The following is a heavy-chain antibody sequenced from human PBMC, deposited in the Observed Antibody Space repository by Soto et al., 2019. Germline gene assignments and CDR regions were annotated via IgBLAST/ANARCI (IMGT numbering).Heavy chain of an antibody. CDR2: IYHSGST. J-gene: IGHJ4*02. Sequence: PSETLSLTCAVSGGSISSGGYSWSWIRQPPGKGLEWIGYIYHSGSTYYNPSLKSRVTISVDRSKNQFSLKLSSVTAADTAVYYCARTCRDGYNQMYCDYWGQGTLVTVSS. V-gene: IGHV4-30-2*01. CDR1: GGSISSGGYS. CDR3: ARTCRDGYNQMYCDY. D-gene: IGHD5-12*01.